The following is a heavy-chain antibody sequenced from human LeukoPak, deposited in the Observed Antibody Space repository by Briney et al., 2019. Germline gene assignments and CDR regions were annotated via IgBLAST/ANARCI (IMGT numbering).Heavy chain of an antibody. CDR1: GFTFSDYY. CDR3: ARGRQEVSMIVVVMTAVSYYLDV. J-gene: IGHJ6*03. Sequence: GSLRLSCAASGFTFSDYYMSWIRQAPGKGLEWIGEINPSGRISYNPSLKSRLTVSVDASKNQFSLNLRSLTAADTAVYYCARGRQEVSMIVVVMTAVSYYLDVWGKGTTVTVS. V-gene: IGHV4-34*01. CDR2: INPSGRI. D-gene: IGHD3-22*01.